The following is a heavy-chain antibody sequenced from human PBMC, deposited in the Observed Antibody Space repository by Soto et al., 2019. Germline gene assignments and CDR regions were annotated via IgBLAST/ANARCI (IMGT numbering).Heavy chain of an antibody. J-gene: IGHJ5*02. CDR1: GFTVSSNY. D-gene: IGHD3-22*01. CDR2: IYSGGTT. V-gene: IGHV3-66*01. Sequence: GGSLRLSCAVSGFTVSSNYMSWVRQAPGKGLEWVSVIYSGGTTYYADSVKGRFTISRDNSKNTLYLQMNSLRAEDTAVYYCARNGDSSDYRGWFDPWGQGNLVTVSS. CDR3: ARNGDSSDYRGWFDP.